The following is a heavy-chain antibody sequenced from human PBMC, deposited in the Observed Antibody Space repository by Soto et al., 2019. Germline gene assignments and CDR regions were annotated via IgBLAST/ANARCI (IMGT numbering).Heavy chain of an antibody. CDR2: ISPANGRC. V-gene: IGHV1-18*01. Sequence: QAQWLQSGGEVRQPGASVTVSCKASGYSFTSYGIVWVRQAPGQGFEWMGWISPANGRCDYGIHFQGALTMTTETSTDTAYIQLRSLRPDDTATYFCARLPADDRRNSGATDGTLYYFLYMDLWGGGTTMTVSP. J-gene: IGHJ6*01. CDR3: ARLPADDRRNSGATDGTLYYFLYMDL. CDR1: GYSFTSYG. D-gene: IGHD1-26*01.